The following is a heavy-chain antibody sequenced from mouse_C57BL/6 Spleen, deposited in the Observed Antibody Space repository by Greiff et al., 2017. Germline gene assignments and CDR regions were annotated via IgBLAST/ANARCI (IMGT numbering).Heavy chain of an antibody. CDR2: IDPSDSYT. Sequence: QVQLQQSGAELVMPGASVKLSCKASGYTFTSYWMHWVKQRPGQGLEWIGEIDPSDSYTNYNQKFKGKSTLTVDKSSSTAYMQLSSLTSEDSAVYYCARSSLRFYAMDYWGQGTSVTVSS. J-gene: IGHJ4*01. CDR3: ARSSLRFYAMDY. CDR1: GYTFTSYW. V-gene: IGHV1-69*01. D-gene: IGHD6-2*01.